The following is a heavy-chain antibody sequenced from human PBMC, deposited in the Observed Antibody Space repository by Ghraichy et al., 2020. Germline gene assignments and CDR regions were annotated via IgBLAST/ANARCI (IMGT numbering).Heavy chain of an antibody. CDR2: TRNKANSYTT. V-gene: IGHV3-72*01. J-gene: IGHJ6*02. CDR3: AMEGVYDSSGYRYYYYGMDV. Sequence: GGSLRLSCAASGFTFSDHYMDWVRQAPGKGLEWVGRTRNKANSYTTEYAASVKGRFTISRDDSKNSLYLQMNSLKTEDTAVYYCAMEGVYDSSGYRYYYYGMDVWGQGTTVTVSS. D-gene: IGHD3-22*01. CDR1: GFTFSDHY.